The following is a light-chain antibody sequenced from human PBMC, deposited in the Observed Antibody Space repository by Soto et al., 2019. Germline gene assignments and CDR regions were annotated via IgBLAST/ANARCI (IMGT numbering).Light chain of an antibody. V-gene: IGKV1-9*01. CDR2: TAS. CDR1: QGISNY. CDR3: QQRHSYPIT. Sequence: DIQLPQCPSFLSASVGDRVTITCRASQGISNYLAWYQQRPGKAPNLLIYTASTLQSGVPSRFSGSGSGTEFTLTISSLQPEDFATYYCQQRHSYPITFGQGTRLEIK. J-gene: IGKJ5*01.